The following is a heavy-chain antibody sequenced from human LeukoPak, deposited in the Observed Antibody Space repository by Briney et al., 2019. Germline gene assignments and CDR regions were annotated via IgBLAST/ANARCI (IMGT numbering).Heavy chain of an antibody. Sequence: PGGSLRLSCAASGFTFSTYWMHWVRHAPGKGLVWVSRINSDESSTTYADSVKGRFTISRDNAKNSLYLQMNSLRAEDTAVYYCARENAFDIWGQGTMVTVSS. V-gene: IGHV3-74*01. J-gene: IGHJ3*02. CDR1: GFTFSTYW. CDR3: ARENAFDI. CDR2: INSDESST.